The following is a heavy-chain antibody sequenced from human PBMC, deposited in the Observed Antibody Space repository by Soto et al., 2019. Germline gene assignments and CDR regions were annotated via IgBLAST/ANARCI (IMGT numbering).Heavy chain of an antibody. D-gene: IGHD3-3*01. CDR1: GFTSSRYA. CDR2: ISGSGGST. CDR3: AKGPGGLVTTIFGVVPYMDV. Sequence: GGSLRLSCAASGFTSSRYAMSWVCQAPGKGLEWVSAISGSGGSTYYADSVKGRFTISRDNSKNTLYLQMNSLRAEDTAVYYCAKGPGGLVTTIFGVVPYMDVWGKGTTVTVSS. J-gene: IGHJ6*03. V-gene: IGHV3-23*01.